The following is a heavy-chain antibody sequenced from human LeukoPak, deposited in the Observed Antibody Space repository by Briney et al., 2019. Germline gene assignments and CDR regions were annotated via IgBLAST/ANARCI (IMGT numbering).Heavy chain of an antibody. Sequence: PSETLSLTCAVYGGSFSGYYWSWIRQPPGKGLEWIGEINHSGNTNYNPSLKSRVTISVDTSKNQFSLKLSSVTAADTAVYYCARRGYSSSWYPAGADYWGQGTLVTVSS. D-gene: IGHD6-13*01. CDR1: GGSFSGYY. CDR2: INHSGNT. J-gene: IGHJ4*02. V-gene: IGHV4-34*01. CDR3: ARRGYSSSWYPAGADY.